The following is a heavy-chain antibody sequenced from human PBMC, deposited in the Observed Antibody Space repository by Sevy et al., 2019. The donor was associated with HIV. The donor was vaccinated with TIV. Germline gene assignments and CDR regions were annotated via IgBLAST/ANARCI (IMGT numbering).Heavy chain of an antibody. J-gene: IGHJ6*02. D-gene: IGHD3-3*01. V-gene: IGHV3-7*01. CDR3: ARDWAPIAIFGVVIPRYYYYGMDV. Sequence: GGSLRLSCAASGFTFSSYWMSWVRQAPGKGLEWVAHIKQDGSEKYYVDSVKGRFTISRDNAKNSLYLQMNSLRAEDTAVYYCARDWAPIAIFGVVIPRYYYYGMDVWGQGTTVTVSS. CDR1: GFTFSSYW. CDR2: IKQDGSEK.